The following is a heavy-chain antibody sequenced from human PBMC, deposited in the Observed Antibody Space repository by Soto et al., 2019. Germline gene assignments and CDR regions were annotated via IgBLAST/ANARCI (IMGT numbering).Heavy chain of an antibody. CDR1: GASITPYY. V-gene: IGHV4-59*01. D-gene: IGHD1-26*01. CDR2: VFYTGST. Sequence: QVQLQESGPGLVKPSETLSLTCAVSGASITPYYWSWFRQPPGKGLEWIGSVFYTGSTKYNPSHKSRVTMSLDTSKNQFSLRLTSVTAADTAVYYCARDRFHGGTSFDASDIWCHGTMVNVSS. CDR3: ARDRFHGGTSFDASDI. J-gene: IGHJ3*02.